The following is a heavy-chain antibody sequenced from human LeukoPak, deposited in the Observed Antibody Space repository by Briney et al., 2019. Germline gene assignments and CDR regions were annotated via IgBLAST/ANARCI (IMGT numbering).Heavy chain of an antibody. CDR3: ARGSYGPDY. Sequence: PGGSLRLXCATSGFTFSSYWMSWVRQAPGKVLEWVANIKQDGSEKYYVDSVKGRFTISRDNAKNSLYLQMNSLRAEDTAVYYCARGSYGPDYWGQGTLVTVSS. D-gene: IGHD5-18*01. CDR1: GFTFSSYW. J-gene: IGHJ4*02. CDR2: IKQDGSEK. V-gene: IGHV3-7*04.